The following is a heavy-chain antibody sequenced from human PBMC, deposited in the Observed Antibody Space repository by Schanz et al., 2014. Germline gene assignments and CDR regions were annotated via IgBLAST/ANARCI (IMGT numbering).Heavy chain of an antibody. CDR1: GFTFSSYG. V-gene: IGHV3-30*18. CDR2: ISYDGSNQ. J-gene: IGHJ4*02. CDR3: AKEESPPSLVDY. Sequence: QVQLVESGGGVVQPGTSLRLSCAASGFTFSSYGMHWVRQAPGKGLEWVAAISYDGSNQYYTDSVKGRFTVSRDNSKNTVYLQMNSLRAEETAVYYCAKEESPPSLVDYWGQGTLVTVSS.